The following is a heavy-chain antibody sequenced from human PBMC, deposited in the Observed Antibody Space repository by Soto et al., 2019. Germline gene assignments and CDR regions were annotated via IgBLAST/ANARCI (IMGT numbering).Heavy chain of an antibody. CDR2: INPKSGGT. V-gene: IGHV1-2*04. J-gene: IGHJ6*02. Sequence: ASVKVCCKDSGYSLTDYHIHWVRQATGQGLEWLGRINPKSGGTSTAQKFQGWVTMTTDTSISTASMELTRLTSDDTAIYYCARGDSTDCSNGVCSFFYNHDMDVWGQGTTVTVS. CDR3: ARGDSTDCSNGVCSFFYNHDMDV. CDR1: GYSLTDYH. D-gene: IGHD2-8*01.